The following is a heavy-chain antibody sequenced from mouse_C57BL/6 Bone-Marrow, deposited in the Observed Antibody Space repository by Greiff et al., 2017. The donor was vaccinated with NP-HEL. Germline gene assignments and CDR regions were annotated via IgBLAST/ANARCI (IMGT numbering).Heavy chain of an antibody. CDR3: ARRFYYYGSSYLYWYFDV. J-gene: IGHJ1*03. CDR2: LYPGSGST. CDR1: GYTFTSYW. Sequence: QVQLQQPGAELVKPGASVKMSCKASGYTFTSYWITWVKQRPGQGLEWIGDLYPGSGSTNYNEKFKSKATLTVDTSSSTAYMQLSSLTSEDSAVYYCARRFYYYGSSYLYWYFDVWGTGTTVTVSS. D-gene: IGHD1-1*01. V-gene: IGHV1-55*01.